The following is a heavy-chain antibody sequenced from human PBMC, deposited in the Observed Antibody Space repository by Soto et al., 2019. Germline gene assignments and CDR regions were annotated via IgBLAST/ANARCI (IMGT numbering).Heavy chain of an antibody. CDR3: ARKLWPPGLKVLWFGELYAFDI. CDR1: GGTFSSYA. Sequence: QVQLVQSGAEVKKPGSSVKVSCTASGGTFSSYAISWVRQAPGQGLEWMGGIIPLFGTANYAQKFHGRVTITAAESTGTAYMERSSLRSEDTAVYYCARKLWPPGLKVLWFGELYAFDIWGQVTMVTVSS. CDR2: IIPLFGTA. J-gene: IGHJ3*02. D-gene: IGHD3-10*01. V-gene: IGHV1-69*01.